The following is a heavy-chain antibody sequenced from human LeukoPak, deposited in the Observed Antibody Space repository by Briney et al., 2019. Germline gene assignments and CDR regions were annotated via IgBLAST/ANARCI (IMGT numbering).Heavy chain of an antibody. CDR1: GISFGSHA. J-gene: IGHJ4*02. V-gene: IGHV3-33*01. Sequence: GTSLRLSCAASGISFGSHAMHWVRQAPGKGLEWVSVIWCGGSSIYYADSVKGRFTISRDNSKNTLYLQMNSLRAEETALYYCARVRNDYDSHGVCFLDYWGEGPLVPVSS. CDR2: IWCGGSSI. CDR3: ARVRNDYDSHGVCFLDY. D-gene: IGHD3-22*01.